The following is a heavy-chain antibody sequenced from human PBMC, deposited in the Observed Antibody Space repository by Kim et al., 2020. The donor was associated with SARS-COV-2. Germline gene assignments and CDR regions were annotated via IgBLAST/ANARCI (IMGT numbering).Heavy chain of an antibody. Sequence: SETLSLTCTVSGGSISSSSYYWGWIRQPPGKGLEWIGSIYYSGSTYYNPSLKSRVTISVDTSKNQFSLKLSSVTAADTAVYYCASLRRGAVAGIIGTSNNGVDPWGQGTLVTVSS. CDR3: ASLRRGAVAGIIGTSNNGVDP. CDR2: IYYSGST. CDR1: GGSISSSSYY. D-gene: IGHD6-19*01. J-gene: IGHJ5*02. V-gene: IGHV4-39*01.